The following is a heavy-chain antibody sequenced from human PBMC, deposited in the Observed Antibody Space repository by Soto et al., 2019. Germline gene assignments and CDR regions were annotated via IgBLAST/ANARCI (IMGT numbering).Heavy chain of an antibody. CDR1: GYSFTSYW. J-gene: IGHJ6*02. CDR2: IDPSDSYT. Sequence: PGESLKISCKGSGYSFTSYWISWVRQMPGKGLEWMGRIDPSDSYTNYSPSFQGHVTISADKSISTAYLQWSSLKASDTAMYYCVRPPLTVITDYCGMDFWGQGTTVTVSS. CDR3: VRPPLTVITDYCGMDF. V-gene: IGHV5-10-1*01. D-gene: IGHD4-17*01.